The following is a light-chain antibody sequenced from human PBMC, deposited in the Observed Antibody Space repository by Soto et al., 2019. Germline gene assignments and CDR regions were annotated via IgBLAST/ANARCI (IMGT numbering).Light chain of an antibody. CDR1: SSDVGGYNS. CDR3: CSYVGSYSYV. J-gene: IGLJ1*01. V-gene: IGLV2-11*01. CDR2: DVI. Sequence: QSVLTQPRSVSGSPGQSVTVSYIGTSSDVGGYNSVSWYQEHPGKAPKLMIYDVIKRPSGVPDRFSGSKSGNTASLTISGLLAEDEADYYCCSYVGSYSYVFGTGTKVTVL.